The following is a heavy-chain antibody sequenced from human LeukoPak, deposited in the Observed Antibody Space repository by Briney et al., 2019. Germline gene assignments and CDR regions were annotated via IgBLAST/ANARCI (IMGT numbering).Heavy chain of an antibody. V-gene: IGHV1-2*02. CDR2: INPNSGST. D-gene: IGHD6-13*01. Sequence: GASVKVSCKASGYTFTSYYIHWVRQAPGQGLEWMGWINPNSGSTNYAQKFQGRVTMTRDTSFSTAYMELSRLSSGDTAVYYCARIGKQLNWFDPWGQGTRVTVSS. J-gene: IGHJ5*02. CDR1: GYTFTSYY. CDR3: ARIGKQLNWFDP.